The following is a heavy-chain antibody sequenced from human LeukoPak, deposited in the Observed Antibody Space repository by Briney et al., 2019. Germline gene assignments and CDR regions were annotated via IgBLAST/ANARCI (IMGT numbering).Heavy chain of an antibody. V-gene: IGHV1-18*01. J-gene: IGHJ4*02. CDR1: GYPLTCFG. D-gene: IGHD3-22*01. CDR3: ATSYYYDSSDYYRIDY. Sequence: ASVKVPCKAFGYPLTCFGISWGGPGPGQGGEWMGLVSAYNGNTNYAQKLQGRVTMTTDTSTSTAYMELRGLRSDDTAVYYCATSYYYDSSDYYRIDYWGQGTLVTVSS. CDR2: VSAYNGNT.